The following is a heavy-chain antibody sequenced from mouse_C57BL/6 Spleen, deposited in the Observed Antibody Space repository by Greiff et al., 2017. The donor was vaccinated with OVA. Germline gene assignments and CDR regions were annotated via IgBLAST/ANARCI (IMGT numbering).Heavy chain of an antibody. CDR3: ARNDYDRAY. CDR1: GYAFSSSW. V-gene: IGHV1-82*01. CDR2: IYPGDGDT. D-gene: IGHD2-4*01. J-gene: IGHJ3*01. Sequence: LEESGPELVKPGASVKISCKASGYAFSSSWMNWVKQRPGKGLEWIGRIYPGDGDTNYNGKFKGKATLTADKSSSTAYMQLSSLTSEDSAVYFCARNDYDRAYWGQGTLVTVSA.